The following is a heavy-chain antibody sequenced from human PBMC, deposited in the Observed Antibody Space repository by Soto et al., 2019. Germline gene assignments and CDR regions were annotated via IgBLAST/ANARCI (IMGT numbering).Heavy chain of an antibody. V-gene: IGHV4-39*01. Sequence: QLQLQESGPGLVKPSETLSLTCTVSGGSITRNNHYWGWIRQSPGKGLEWIGNILYSGSTNYNPSLKSRVTISVETSKNQFSLKMSSVTAADTAVYYCARLGSSGWYQGSCFDYWGQGTLVTVSS. D-gene: IGHD6-19*01. CDR2: ILYSGST. J-gene: IGHJ4*02. CDR1: GGSITRNNHY. CDR3: ARLGSSGWYQGSCFDY.